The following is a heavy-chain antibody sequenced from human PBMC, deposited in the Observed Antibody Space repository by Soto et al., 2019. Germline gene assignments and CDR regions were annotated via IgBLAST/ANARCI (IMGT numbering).Heavy chain of an antibody. J-gene: IGHJ4*02. CDR1: GFTFSSYA. Sequence: GGSLRLSCAASGFTFSSYAMNWVRQAPGKGLEWVAVISYDGSNNKYYADSVKGRFTISRDKSKNTLYLQMNSLRVEDTAVYFCVRGSSSGYYRTFDYWGQGTLVTVSS. V-gene: IGHV3-30-3*01. CDR3: VRGSSSGYYRTFDY. CDR2: ISYDGSNNK. D-gene: IGHD3-22*01.